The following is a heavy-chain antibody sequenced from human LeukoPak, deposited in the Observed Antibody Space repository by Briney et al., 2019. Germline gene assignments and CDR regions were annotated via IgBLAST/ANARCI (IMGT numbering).Heavy chain of an antibody. D-gene: IGHD5-18*01. Sequence: GGSLRLSCAASGFTFSSYAMNWVRQAPGKGLEWVSGISGSGSSTYYADSVKGRFTISRDNSKNTLYLQMNSLRAEDTAVYYCAKEGYTAMVKLDYWGQGTLVTVSS. CDR2: ISGSGSST. CDR1: GFTFSSYA. J-gene: IGHJ4*02. CDR3: AKEGYTAMVKLDY. V-gene: IGHV3-23*01.